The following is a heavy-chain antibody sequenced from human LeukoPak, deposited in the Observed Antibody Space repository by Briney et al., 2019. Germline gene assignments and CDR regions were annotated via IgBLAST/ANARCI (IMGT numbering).Heavy chain of an antibody. D-gene: IGHD6-13*01. CDR2: IYSDGST. CDR3: ARGTSLAAAGSVSVWGFDY. V-gene: IGHV3-NL1*01. CDR1: GFTFSSYG. J-gene: IGHJ4*02. Sequence: GGSLRLSCAASGFTFSSYGIHWVRQAPGKGLEWVSFIYSDGSTYYADSVRGRFTISRDNSKNTVYLQMNSLRAEDTAVYYCARGTSLAAAGSVSVWGFDYWGQGTLVTVSS.